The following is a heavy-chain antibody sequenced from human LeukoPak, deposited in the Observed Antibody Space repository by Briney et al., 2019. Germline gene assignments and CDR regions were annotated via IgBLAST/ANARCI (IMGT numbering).Heavy chain of an antibody. CDR3: AKRLGIAVAGTSPY. D-gene: IGHD6-19*01. CDR2: INSDGSST. CDR1: GFTFSSYW. J-gene: IGHJ4*02. V-gene: IGHV3-74*01. Sequence: GGSLRLSCAASGFTFSSYWMHWVRQAPGKGLVWVSRINSDGSSTSYADSVKGRFTISRDNSKNTLYLQMNSLRAEDTAVYYCAKRLGIAVAGTSPYWGQGTLVTVSS.